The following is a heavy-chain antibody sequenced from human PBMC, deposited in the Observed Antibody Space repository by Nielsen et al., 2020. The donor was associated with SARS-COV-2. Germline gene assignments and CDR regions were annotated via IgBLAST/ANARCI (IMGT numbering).Heavy chain of an antibody. CDR2: ISYDGSNK. CDR1: GFTFSSYG. D-gene: IGHD6-19*01. J-gene: IGHJ5*02. CDR3: ARQGIAVAGTSWFDP. V-gene: IGHV3-30*03. Sequence: GESLKISCAASGFTFSSYGMHWVRQAPGKGLEWVAVISYDGSNKYYADFVKGRFTISRDNSKNTLYLQMNSLRAEDTAVYYCARQGIAVAGTSWFDPWGQGTLVTVSS.